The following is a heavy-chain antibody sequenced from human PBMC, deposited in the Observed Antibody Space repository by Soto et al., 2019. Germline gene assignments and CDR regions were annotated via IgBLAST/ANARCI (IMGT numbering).Heavy chain of an antibody. CDR2: IHYSGAA. V-gene: IGHV4-30-4*01. Sequence: SETLSLTCSVSGGSISGGDYHWSWIRQAPGKGLEWIGSIHYSGAASYNPSLETRVTTSIDASKNQFSLKVRSVSAADTAIYYCAASIFYYGMDVWGQGTTVTVSS. CDR1: GGSISGGDYH. J-gene: IGHJ6*02. CDR3: AASIFYYGMDV.